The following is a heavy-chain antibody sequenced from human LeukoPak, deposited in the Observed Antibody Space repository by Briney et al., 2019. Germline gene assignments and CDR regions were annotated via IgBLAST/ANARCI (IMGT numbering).Heavy chain of an antibody. J-gene: IGHJ4*02. D-gene: IGHD6-13*01. CDR1: GGSISSSSYY. CDR3: ARHVGVMAAAGG. V-gene: IGHV4-39*01. Sequence: PSETLSLTCTVSGGSISSSSYYWGWIRQPPGKGLEWIGSIYYSGSTYYNPSLKSRVTISVDTSKNQFSLKLSSVTAADTAVYYCARHVGVMAAAGGWGQATLVTVSS. CDR2: IYYSGST.